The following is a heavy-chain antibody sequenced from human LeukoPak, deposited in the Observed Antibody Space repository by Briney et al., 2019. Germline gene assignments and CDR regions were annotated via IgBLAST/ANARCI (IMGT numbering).Heavy chain of an antibody. J-gene: IGHJ6*03. Sequence: PGGSLRLSCAASGFIFSGYWMTWVRQAPGKGLEGVANLDQDGSEKYYVDSVKGRFTISRDNAKKSLYLQMDSLRAEDTAVYYCARDDYGFWTGSHYYYYYLDVWGKGTTVTVSS. CDR1: GFIFSGYW. CDR3: ARDDYGFWTGSHYYYYYLDV. CDR2: LDQDGSEK. D-gene: IGHD3/OR15-3a*01. V-gene: IGHV3-7*01.